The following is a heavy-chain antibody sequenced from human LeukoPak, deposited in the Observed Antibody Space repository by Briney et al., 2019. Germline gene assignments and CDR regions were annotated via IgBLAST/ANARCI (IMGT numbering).Heavy chain of an antibody. CDR1: GFTFSSYW. Sequence: GGSPRLSCAASGFTFSSYWMSWVRQAPGKGLEWVANIKQDGSEKYYVDSVKGRFTISRDNAKNSLYLQMNSLRAEDTAVYYCAKDPVDTAMVVDYWGQGTLVTVSS. J-gene: IGHJ4*02. CDR2: IKQDGSEK. CDR3: AKDPVDTAMVVDY. D-gene: IGHD5-18*01. V-gene: IGHV3-7*01.